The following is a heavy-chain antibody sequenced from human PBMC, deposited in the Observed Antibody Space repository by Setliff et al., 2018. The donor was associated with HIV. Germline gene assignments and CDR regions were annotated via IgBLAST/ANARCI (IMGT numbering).Heavy chain of an antibody. CDR2: INHSGST. Sequence: SETLSLTCAVYGGSFSGYYWSWIRQSPGKGLEWIGEINHSGSTKYNPSLKSRVTISVDTSKNQFSLKLSSATAADTAVYYCIIAYSSGWLAPMGFDSWGQGTLGTVS. J-gene: IGHJ4*02. CDR1: GGSFSGYY. V-gene: IGHV4-34*01. CDR3: IIAYSSGWLAPMGFDS. D-gene: IGHD6-19*01.